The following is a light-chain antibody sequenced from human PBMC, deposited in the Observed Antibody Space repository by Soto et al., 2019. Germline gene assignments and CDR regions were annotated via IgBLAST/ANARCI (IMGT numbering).Light chain of an antibody. Sequence: EIVLAQSPDTLSLSPGERATLSCRTSQSMSTNYLAWYQQKSGQPPRLLIYCASIRATGIPDRFSGSGSGTDFTLTISRLEPEDFAVYYCHQYDSSPLTFGGGAKVEIK. CDR3: HQYDSSPLT. J-gene: IGKJ4*01. CDR2: CAS. V-gene: IGKV3-20*01. CDR1: QSMSTNY.